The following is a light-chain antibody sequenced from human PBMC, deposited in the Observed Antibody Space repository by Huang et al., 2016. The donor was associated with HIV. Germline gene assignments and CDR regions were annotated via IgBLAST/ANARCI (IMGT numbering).Light chain of an antibody. CDR2: GAS. V-gene: IGKV3-15*01. CDR1: QSITTN. J-gene: IGKJ4*01. Sequence: EIVMTQSPVTLSVSLGERATLSCRASQSITTNLAWYQQKPGQAPRLLIYGASTRASGIPARFSGGGSGTEFTLTISRLQSEDFAVYFCQQYITLPPLTFGGGTTVEIK. CDR3: QQYITLPPLT.